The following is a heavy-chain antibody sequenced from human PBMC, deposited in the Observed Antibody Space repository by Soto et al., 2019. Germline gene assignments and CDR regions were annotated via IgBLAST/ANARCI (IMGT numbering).Heavy chain of an antibody. V-gene: IGHV1-69*13. CDR2: IIPIFGTA. CDR3: AREKRGYCSSTSCPIGDYYYYGMDV. Sequence: SVKVSCKASGGTFSSYAISWVRQAPGQGLEWMGGIIPIFGTANYAQKFQGRVTITADESTSTAYMELSSLRSEDTAVYYCAREKRGYCSSTSCPIGDYYYYGMDVWGQGTTVTVSS. D-gene: IGHD2-2*01. J-gene: IGHJ6*02. CDR1: GGTFSSYA.